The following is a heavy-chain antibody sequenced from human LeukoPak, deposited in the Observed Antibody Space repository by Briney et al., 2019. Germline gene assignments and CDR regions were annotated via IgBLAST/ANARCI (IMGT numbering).Heavy chain of an antibody. CDR1: GASISTYY. D-gene: IGHD5-12*01. V-gene: IGHV4-34*01. CDR3: ARTIVATIKASRRGPYYFDY. CDR2: INHSGST. Sequence: SETLSLTCTVSGASISTYYWSWIRQPAGKGLEWIGEINHSGSTNYNPSLKSRVTISVDTSKNQFSLKLSSVTAADTAVYYCARTIVATIKASRRGPYYFDYWGQGTLVTVSS. J-gene: IGHJ4*02.